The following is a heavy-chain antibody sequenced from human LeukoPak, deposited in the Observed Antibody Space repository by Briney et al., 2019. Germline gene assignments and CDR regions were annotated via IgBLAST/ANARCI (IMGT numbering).Heavy chain of an antibody. V-gene: IGHV3-23*01. CDR1: GFTFSSYA. CDR2: ISSSGGST. CDR3: ARVRDYFDY. J-gene: IGHJ4*02. Sequence: PGGSLRLSCAASGFTFSSYAMSWVRQAPGKGLEWASAISSSGGSTYYADSVKGRFTISRDNAKNSLYLQMNSMRDEDTAVYYCARVRDYFDYWGQGTLVTVSS.